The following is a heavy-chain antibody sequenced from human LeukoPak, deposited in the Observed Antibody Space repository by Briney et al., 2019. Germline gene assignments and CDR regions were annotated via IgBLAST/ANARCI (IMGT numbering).Heavy chain of an antibody. CDR3: ARAYDYYYMDV. CDR2: IYYSGST. Sequence: SETLSLTCTVSGGSISSYYWSWIRQPPGKGLEWIGYIYYSGSTNYNPSLKSRVTISVDTSKNQFSLKLSSVTAADTAVYYCARAYDYYYMDVWGKGTTVTISS. CDR1: GGSISSYY. V-gene: IGHV4-59*01. J-gene: IGHJ6*03.